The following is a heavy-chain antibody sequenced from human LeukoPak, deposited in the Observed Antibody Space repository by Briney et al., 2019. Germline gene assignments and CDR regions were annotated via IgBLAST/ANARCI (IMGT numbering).Heavy chain of an antibody. Sequence: GGSLRLSCAASGFTFSSYAMHWVRQAPGKGLDWVGVIPYDGSKKYYADSVQGRFTISRDNSKNTMYLQMNSLRAEDTAVYYCARDGASRGAPDDYWGQGTLVTVSS. J-gene: IGHJ4*02. D-gene: IGHD2-15*01. V-gene: IGHV3-30-3*01. CDR2: IPYDGSKK. CDR3: ARDGASRGAPDDY. CDR1: GFTFSSYA.